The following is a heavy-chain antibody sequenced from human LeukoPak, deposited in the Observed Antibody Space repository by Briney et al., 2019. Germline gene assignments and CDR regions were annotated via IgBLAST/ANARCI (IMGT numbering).Heavy chain of an antibody. D-gene: IGHD3-22*01. CDR1: GYSSTSYW. CDR3: ARGDYYDSSGYYYVA. V-gene: IGHV5-51*01. Sequence: GESLKISCKGSGYSSTSYWIGWVRQMPGKGLEWMGIIYPGDSDTRYSPSFQGQVTISADKSISTAYLQWSSLKASDTAMYYCARGDYYDSSGYYYVAWGQGTLVTVSS. J-gene: IGHJ5*02. CDR2: IYPGDSDT.